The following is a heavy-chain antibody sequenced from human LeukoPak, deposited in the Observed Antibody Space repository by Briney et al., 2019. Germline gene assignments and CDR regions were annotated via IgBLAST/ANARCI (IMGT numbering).Heavy chain of an antibody. CDR3: ARGGDILTGYPNFDY. J-gene: IGHJ4*02. V-gene: IGHV3-33*05. D-gene: IGHD3-9*01. CDR1: GFTFSSYG. CDR2: ISYDGSNK. Sequence: GGSLRLSCAASGFTFSSYGMHWVRQAPGKGLEWVAVISYDGSNKYYADSVKGRFTISRDNSKNTLYLQMNSLRAEDTAVYYCARGGDILTGYPNFDYWGQGTLVTVSS.